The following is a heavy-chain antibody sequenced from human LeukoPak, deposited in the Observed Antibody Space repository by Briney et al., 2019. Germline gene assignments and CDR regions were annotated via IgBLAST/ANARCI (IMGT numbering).Heavy chain of an antibody. J-gene: IGHJ4*02. Sequence: ASVKVSCKASGGTFSSYAISWVRQAPGQGLEGMGGIIPIFGTANYAQKFQGRVTITADESTSTAYMGLSSLRSEDTAVYYCARAQTDYGSGSNTLDYWGQGTLVTVSS. CDR2: IIPIFGTA. CDR3: ARAQTDYGSGSNTLDY. CDR1: GGTFSSYA. V-gene: IGHV1-69*13. D-gene: IGHD3-10*01.